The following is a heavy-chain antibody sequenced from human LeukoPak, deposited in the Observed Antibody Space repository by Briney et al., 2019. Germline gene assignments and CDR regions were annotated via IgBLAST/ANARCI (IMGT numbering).Heavy chain of an antibody. Sequence: GASVTVSRKASGYTVTGHYLHWVRQAPGQGLEWMGWINPNSGVTNYAQKFQGRVTMTRDTSINTAYLDLHSLTSDDTAMYFCAKDAYSGFSSSYNMDSWGQGTLVTVSS. CDR1: GYTVTGHY. CDR3: AKDAYSGFSSSYNMDS. CDR2: INPNSGVT. D-gene: IGHD5-18*01. J-gene: IGHJ4*02. V-gene: IGHV1-2*02.